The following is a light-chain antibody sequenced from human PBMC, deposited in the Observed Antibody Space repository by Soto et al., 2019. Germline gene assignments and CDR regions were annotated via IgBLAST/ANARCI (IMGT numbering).Light chain of an antibody. V-gene: IGKV1-39*01. Sequence: DIHMTQSPSSLSVSVGDRVTITCRASQSIGGFLNWYQQKLGKAPKLLIYAASSLQSGVPSRLSGSGYGTDFTITISSMQTEDFATYYCRQSYSNPLTFGGGTKVDIK. CDR1: QSIGGF. CDR3: RQSYSNPLT. J-gene: IGKJ4*01. CDR2: AAS.